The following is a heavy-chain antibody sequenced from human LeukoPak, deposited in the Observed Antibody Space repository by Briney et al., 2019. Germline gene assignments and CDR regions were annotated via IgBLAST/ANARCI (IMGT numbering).Heavy chain of an antibody. J-gene: IGHJ3*02. CDR1: GYTFTGYY. D-gene: IGHD2-2*01. Sequence: ASVKVSCKASGYTFTGYYMHWVRQAPGQGLECMGWISAYNGNTNYAQKLQGRVTMTTDTSTSTAYMELRSLRSDDTAVYYCARVPPTAAGVDVVVPAAHDAFDIWGQGTMVTVSS. CDR2: ISAYNGNT. CDR3: ARVPPTAAGVDVVVPAAHDAFDI. V-gene: IGHV1-18*04.